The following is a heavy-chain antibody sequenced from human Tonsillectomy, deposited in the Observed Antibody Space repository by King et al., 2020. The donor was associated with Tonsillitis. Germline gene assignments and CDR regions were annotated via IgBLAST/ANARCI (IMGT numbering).Heavy chain of an antibody. CDR1: GFSFSNYG. V-gene: IGHV3-33*01. D-gene: IGHD6-6*01. CDR3: ARDPSYYSSSGVDY. Sequence: QLVQSGGGVVQPGRSLRLSCAASGFSFSNYGMHWVRQAPGKGLEWVAVIWYDGSNKYYADSVKGRFTISRDNSRNTLYLQMDSLRAEDTAVYYCARDPSYYSSSGVDYWGQGTLVTVSS. CDR2: IWYDGSNK. J-gene: IGHJ4*02.